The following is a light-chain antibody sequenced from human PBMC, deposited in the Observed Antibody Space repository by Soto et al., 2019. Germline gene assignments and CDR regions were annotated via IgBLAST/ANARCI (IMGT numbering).Light chain of an antibody. J-gene: IGLJ1*01. V-gene: IGLV2-14*01. CDR3: RSYTSSSTHV. CDR2: DVS. CDR1: SSDVGGYNY. Sequence: QSALTQPASVSGSPGQSITISCTGTSSDVGGYNYVSWFQQHPGKAPKLMIYDVSNRPSGVSNRFSGSKSGNTASLIISGVQAEDEADYYCRSYTSSSTHVFGTGTKLTVL.